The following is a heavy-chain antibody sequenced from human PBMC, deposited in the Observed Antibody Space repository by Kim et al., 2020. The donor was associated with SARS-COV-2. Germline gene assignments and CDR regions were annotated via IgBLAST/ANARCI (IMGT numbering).Heavy chain of an antibody. D-gene: IGHD3-22*01. J-gene: IGHJ5*02. Sequence: RFTISRDNSKNTLYLQMNSLRAEDTAVYYCARVRVEYYYDSSGYYWFDPWGQGTLVTVSS. V-gene: IGHV3-53*01. CDR3: ARVRVEYYYDSSGYYWFDP.